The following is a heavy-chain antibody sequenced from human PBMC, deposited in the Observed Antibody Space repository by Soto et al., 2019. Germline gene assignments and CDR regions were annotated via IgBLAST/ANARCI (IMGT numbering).Heavy chain of an antibody. Sequence: SQTLSLTCAISGESFSSNSAAWNWIRQSPSRGLEWLGRTYYRSKWYHDYAVSAKSRITINPDTSKNQFSLQLNSVTPEDTAVYYCASAPFGSGWYVYYFYYWGQGTLVPVSS. D-gene: IGHD6-19*01. CDR2: TYYRSKWYH. V-gene: IGHV6-1*01. CDR1: GESFSSNSAA. CDR3: ASAPFGSGWYVYYFYY. J-gene: IGHJ4*02.